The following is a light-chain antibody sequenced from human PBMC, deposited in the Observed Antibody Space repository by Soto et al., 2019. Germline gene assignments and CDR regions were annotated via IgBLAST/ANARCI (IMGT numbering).Light chain of an antibody. CDR3: TSDTGRAPFYV. Sequence: QSVLTQPASVSGSPGQSITISCTGATTDVDGYDYVSWYQQHPGQAPKLMIFDVNNRPSGVSGRFSGSKSGATASLTISGLQAEDASYYYCTSDTGRAPFYVFGAGTKLTVL. J-gene: IGLJ1*01. CDR2: DVN. CDR1: TTDVDGYDY. V-gene: IGLV2-14*03.